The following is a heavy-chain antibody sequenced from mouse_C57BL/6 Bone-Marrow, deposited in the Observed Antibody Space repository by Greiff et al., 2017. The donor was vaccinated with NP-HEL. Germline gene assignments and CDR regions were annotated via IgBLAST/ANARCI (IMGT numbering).Heavy chain of an antibody. CDR3: ARGYYGILYYFDY. D-gene: IGHD2-1*01. V-gene: IGHV1-72*01. J-gene: IGHJ2*01. CDR2: IDPNSGGT. Sequence: VQLQQSGAELVKPGASVKLSCKASGYTFTSYWMHWVKQRPGRGLEWIGRIDPNSGGTKYNEKFKSKATLTVDKPSSTAYMQLSGLTSEDSAVYYCARGYYGILYYFDYWGQGTTLTVSS. CDR1: GYTFTSYW.